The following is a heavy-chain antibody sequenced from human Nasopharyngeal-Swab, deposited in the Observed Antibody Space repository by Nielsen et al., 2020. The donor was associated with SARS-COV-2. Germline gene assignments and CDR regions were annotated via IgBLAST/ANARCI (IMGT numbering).Heavy chain of an antibody. CDR2: ISWNSGYI. J-gene: IGHJ4*02. Sequence: SLKISCAASGFSFWEYAMHWVRQPPGEGLEWVSGISWNSGYICHADSVEGRFTISRDNAKNSLYLQMNSLRPEDTALYYCVKDGDSGYDYLGYWGQGTLVTVSS. CDR3: VKDGDSGYDYLGY. CDR1: GFSFWEYA. D-gene: IGHD5-12*01. V-gene: IGHV3-9*01.